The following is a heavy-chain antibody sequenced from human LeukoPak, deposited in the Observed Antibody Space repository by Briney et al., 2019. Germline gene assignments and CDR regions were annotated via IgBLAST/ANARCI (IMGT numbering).Heavy chain of an antibody. Sequence: ASVKVSCKASGRTFSSYAISWVRQAPGQGLEWMGRIIPILGIANYTQKFQGRVTITADKSTSTAYMELSSLRSEDTAVYYCAMYYDILTGDYFDYWGQGTLVTVSS. CDR3: AMYYDILTGDYFDY. CDR1: GRTFSSYA. V-gene: IGHV1-69*04. J-gene: IGHJ4*02. CDR2: IIPILGIA. D-gene: IGHD3-9*01.